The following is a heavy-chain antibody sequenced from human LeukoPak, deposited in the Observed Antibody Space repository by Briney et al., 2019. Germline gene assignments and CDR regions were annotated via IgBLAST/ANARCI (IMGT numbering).Heavy chain of an antibody. D-gene: IGHD3-10*01. CDR2: IKQGGSER. CDR3: ARAGSHWHYVY. J-gene: IGHJ4*02. Sequence: GGSLRLSCAASGFTFSGFSMSWVRQSPTKGLEWVANIKQGGSERYYVDSVKGRFTISRDNAKNSLSLQMNNLRVEDTAVYYCARAGSHWHYVYWGQGTVVIVSS. CDR1: GFTFSGFS. V-gene: IGHV3-7*01.